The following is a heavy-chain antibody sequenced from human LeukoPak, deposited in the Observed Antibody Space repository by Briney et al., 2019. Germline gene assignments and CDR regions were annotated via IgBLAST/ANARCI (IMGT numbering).Heavy chain of an antibody. Sequence: SETLSLTCTVSGGSISSYYWGWIRQPPGKGLEWIGSIYYSGSTYYNPSLKSRVTISVDTSKNQFSLKLSSVTAADTAVYYCARADSGSYSNAFDIWGQGTMVTVSS. CDR1: GGSISSYY. CDR3: ARADSGSYSNAFDI. CDR2: IYYSGST. V-gene: IGHV4-39*01. J-gene: IGHJ3*02. D-gene: IGHD1-26*01.